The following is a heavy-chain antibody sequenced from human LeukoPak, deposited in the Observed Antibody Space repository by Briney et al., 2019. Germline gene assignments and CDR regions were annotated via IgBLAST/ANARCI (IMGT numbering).Heavy chain of an antibody. V-gene: IGHV4-34*01. CDR2: VTRNGDI. CDR1: GGPFSGYH. J-gene: IGHJ2*01. CDR3: ARLSLMNPQLAYWYFDV. Sequence: PSETLSLTCAVYGGPFSGYHWSWIRQPPGKGLEWIGEVTRNGDINYNPSLKSRVTLSLEASQNKFSLTVNSVSAADTAVYYCARLSLMNPQLAYWYFDVWGRGTLVTVSS. D-gene: IGHD1-1*01.